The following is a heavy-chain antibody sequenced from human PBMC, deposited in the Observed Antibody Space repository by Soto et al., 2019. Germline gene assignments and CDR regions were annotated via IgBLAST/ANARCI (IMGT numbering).Heavy chain of an antibody. CDR2: IIPIFGNA. Sequence: QVPLVQAGAEVKKPGSSVKVSCKASGGTFISYAISWVRQAPGQGLEWMGGIIPIFGNANYAQKFQGRVTITADESTSDAYMELSSLRSEDTAVYYCARGRWLTTGPGYVDLGGRGTLVTVSS. D-gene: IGHD1-1*01. CDR1: GGTFISYA. J-gene: IGHJ2*01. CDR3: ARGRWLTTGPGYVDL. V-gene: IGHV1-69*01.